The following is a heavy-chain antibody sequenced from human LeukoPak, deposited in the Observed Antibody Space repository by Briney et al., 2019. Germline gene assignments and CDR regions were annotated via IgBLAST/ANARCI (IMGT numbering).Heavy chain of an antibody. Sequence: ASVKVSCKASGYTFTSYGISWVRQAPGQGLEWMGWISAYNGNTNYAQKLQGRVTMTTDTSTSTAYMELRSLRSDDTAVYYCARDPVGASAGEVWFDPWGQGTLVTVSS. D-gene: IGHD1-26*01. J-gene: IGHJ5*02. V-gene: IGHV1-18*01. CDR2: ISAYNGNT. CDR1: GYTFTSYG. CDR3: ARDPVGASAGEVWFDP.